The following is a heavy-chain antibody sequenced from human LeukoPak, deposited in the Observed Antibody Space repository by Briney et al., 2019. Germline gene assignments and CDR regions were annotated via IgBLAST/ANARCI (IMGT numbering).Heavy chain of an antibody. CDR3: ARGGGSRPYYGMDV. D-gene: IGHD1-26*01. CDR2: IYTSGST. Sequence: PSETLSLTCTVSGGSISSYYWSWIWQPAGKGLEWIGRIYTSGSTNYNPSLKSRVTISVDTSKNQFSLKLSSVTAADTAVYYCARGGGSRPYYGMDVWGQGTTVTVSS. J-gene: IGHJ6*02. V-gene: IGHV4-4*07. CDR1: GGSISSYY.